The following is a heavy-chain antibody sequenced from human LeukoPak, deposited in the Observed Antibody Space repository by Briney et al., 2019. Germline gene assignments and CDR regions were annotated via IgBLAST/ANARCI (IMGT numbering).Heavy chain of an antibody. V-gene: IGHV1-2*04. Sequence: GPVKVSCKASGYTFTGYYMHWVRPAPGQGLEWMGWINPNSGGTNYAQKFQGWVTMTRDTSISTAYMELSSLRSEDTAVYYCAKDIVVVVAAERNHYYYYGVDVWGQGTTVTVSS. J-gene: IGHJ6*02. CDR3: AKDIVVVVAAERNHYYYYGVDV. D-gene: IGHD2-15*01. CDR1: GYTFTGYY. CDR2: INPNSGGT.